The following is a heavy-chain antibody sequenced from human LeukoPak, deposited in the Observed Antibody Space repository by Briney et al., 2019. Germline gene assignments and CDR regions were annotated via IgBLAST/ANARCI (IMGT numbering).Heavy chain of an antibody. CDR2: IYYSGST. CDR3: ARDGYNGRVAFDP. J-gene: IGHJ5*02. Sequence: PSETLSLTCTVSGGSISNHYWSWIRQPPGKGLEWIGYIYYSGSTNYNPSLKSRVTISVDTSKNQFSLKLSSVTAADTAVYYCARDGYNGRVAFDPWGQGTLVTVSS. D-gene: IGHD5-24*01. V-gene: IGHV4-59*11. CDR1: GGSISNHY.